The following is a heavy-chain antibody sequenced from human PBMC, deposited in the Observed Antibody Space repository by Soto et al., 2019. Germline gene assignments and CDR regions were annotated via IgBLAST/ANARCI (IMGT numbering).Heavy chain of an antibody. D-gene: IGHD3-22*01. J-gene: IGHJ4*02. V-gene: IGHV1-69*13. CDR1: GGTFSSYS. CDR2: IIPFFDTP. CDR3: ARDLDYYDSSGYSSGPFDY. Sequence: ASVKVSCKASGGTFSSYSISWVRQAPGQGLEWMGGIIPFFDTPNYAQKFQGRVTITADASTTTAYMELSSLRSEDTAIYYCARDLDYYDSSGYSSGPFDYWGQGTMVTVYS.